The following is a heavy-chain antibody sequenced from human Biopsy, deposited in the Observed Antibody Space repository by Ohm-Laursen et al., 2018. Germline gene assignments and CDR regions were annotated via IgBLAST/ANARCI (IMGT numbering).Heavy chain of an antibody. CDR1: GYAVNDYF. Sequence: SVKASCKVSGYAVNDYFLHWLRQAPGQGPEWMGWISPNSGGTNYAQKFQGRVAMATDTSTSTVYLELRRLISDDTAVYYSARDIMNRIAGLVARSDVFDVWGQGTLVTVSS. V-gene: IGHV1-2*02. CDR2: ISPNSGGT. D-gene: IGHD3-16*01. CDR3: ARDIMNRIAGLVARSDVFDV. J-gene: IGHJ3*01.